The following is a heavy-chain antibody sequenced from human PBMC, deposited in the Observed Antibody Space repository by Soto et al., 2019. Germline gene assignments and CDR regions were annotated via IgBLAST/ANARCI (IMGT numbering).Heavy chain of an antibody. CDR2: IYYSGST. Sequence: SETLSLTCTVSGGSISSGGYYWSWIRQHPGEGLEWIGYIYYSGSTYYNPSLKSRVTISVDTSKNQFSLKLSSVTAADTAVYYCARIPYDSSGYYTPPASAFDIWCQGPIVTLS. CDR3: ARIPYDSSGYYTPPASAFDI. CDR1: GGSISSGGYY. J-gene: IGHJ3*02. D-gene: IGHD3-22*01. V-gene: IGHV4-31*03.